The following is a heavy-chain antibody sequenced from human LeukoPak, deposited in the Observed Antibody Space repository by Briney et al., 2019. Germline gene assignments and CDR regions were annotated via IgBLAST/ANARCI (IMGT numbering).Heavy chain of an antibody. CDR3: ARDDYGGTNY. D-gene: IGHD4/OR15-4a*01. V-gene: IGHV3-7*01. CDR2: IEPEGSER. J-gene: IGHJ4*02. CDR1: GFTFSSHW. Sequence: GGSLRLSCAASGFTFSSHWMSWVRQAPGKGLEWVANIEPEGSERYYVDSVKGRFTISRDNAKNSLYLQINSLGTEDTAVYYCARDDYGGTNYWGQGTLVTVSS.